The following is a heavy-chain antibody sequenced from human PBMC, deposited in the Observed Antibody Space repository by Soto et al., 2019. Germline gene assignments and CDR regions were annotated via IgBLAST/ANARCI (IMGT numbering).Heavy chain of an antibody. V-gene: IGHV1-69*01. CDR2: LTPVFRTA. Sequence: QVDLVQSGAEVKKPGSSVTVSCKASGASFYNFALYWVRQAPGQGLEWVGGLTPVFRTANHSQKFQGRVTITADESTTTAYMELSNLRSDDTAVFYCAGVDCGGGTCYSGGVDYWGQGTLVTVSS. D-gene: IGHD2-15*01. J-gene: IGHJ4*02. CDR1: GASFYNFA. CDR3: AGVDCGGGTCYSGGVDY.